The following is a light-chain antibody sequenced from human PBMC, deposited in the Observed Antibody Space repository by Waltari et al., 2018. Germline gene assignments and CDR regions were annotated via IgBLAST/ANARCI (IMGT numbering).Light chain of an antibody. CDR3: QSFDYRLDGSRV. CDR2: DNS. V-gene: IGLV1-40*01. Sequence: QSVLTQPPSVSGAPGQRVTLSCTGSSSDIGAGYLVHWYQQLPGTAPKLLIYDNSNRPSGVPDRFSGSKSGSSASLAITGLQAEDEADYYCQSFDYRLDGSRVFGGGTKLTVL. J-gene: IGLJ3*02. CDR1: SSDIGAGYL.